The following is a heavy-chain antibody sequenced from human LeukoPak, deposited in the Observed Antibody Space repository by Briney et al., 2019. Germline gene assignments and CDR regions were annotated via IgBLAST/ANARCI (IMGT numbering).Heavy chain of an antibody. Sequence: GGSLRLSCAASGFTFSTYGMLWVPRAPGNGGEGGTFIRYDGNNKYYADSVKARFTISRHYSNNTLFLNMNSLRCDDTASYYCVKDNLLDHWGQGTLVTVSS. J-gene: IGHJ5*02. CDR1: GFTFSTYG. D-gene: IGHD1-14*01. V-gene: IGHV3-30*02. CDR3: VKDNLLDH. CDR2: IRYDGNNK.